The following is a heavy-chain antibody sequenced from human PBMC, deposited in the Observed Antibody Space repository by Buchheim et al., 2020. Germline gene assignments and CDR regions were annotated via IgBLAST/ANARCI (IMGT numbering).Heavy chain of an antibody. J-gene: IGHJ4*02. CDR2: ISGSGGST. D-gene: IGHD3-10*01. V-gene: IGHV3-23*01. CDR3: VKDGAMDRGVDGRGLYFHY. Sequence: EVQLLESGGGLVQPGGSLRLSCAASGFTFSSYAMSWVRQAPGKGLEWVSAISGSGGSTYYADSVKGRFTISRDNSTNTLYLQMNSLTPEDTAVYYCVKDGAMDRGVDGRGLYFHYWGQGTL. CDR1: GFTFSSYA.